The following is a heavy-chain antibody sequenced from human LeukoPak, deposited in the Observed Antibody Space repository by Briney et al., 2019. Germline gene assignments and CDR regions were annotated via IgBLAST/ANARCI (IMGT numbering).Heavy chain of an antibody. CDR1: GFTFNTYA. Sequence: QPGGSLRLSCAASGFTFNTYAMSWVRQPPGEGLEWVSTISSSGSSMYYADSVKGRFSISRDNAKNSLYLQMNSLRAEDTALYYCARDQGARGYSGYDSGYWGQGTLVTVSS. CDR2: ISSSGSSM. CDR3: ARDQGARGYSGYDSGY. D-gene: IGHD5-12*01. J-gene: IGHJ4*02. V-gene: IGHV3-23*01.